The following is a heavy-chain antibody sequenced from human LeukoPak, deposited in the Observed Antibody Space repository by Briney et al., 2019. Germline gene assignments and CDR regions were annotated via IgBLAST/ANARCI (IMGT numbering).Heavy chain of an antibody. CDR1: GYTSSSLW. J-gene: IGHJ4*02. V-gene: IGHV3-15*01. CDR2: IKSRTDGETT. CDR3: TTAGWYGAVDY. Sequence: GGSLRLSGAVAGYTSSSLWMSWVRQAPGKGLEWVGRIKSRTDGETTDYAAPVKGRVTISRDDSRNTVYLEMNNLKTDDTAMYYCTTAGWYGAVDYWGQGTLVTVSS. D-gene: IGHD6-19*01.